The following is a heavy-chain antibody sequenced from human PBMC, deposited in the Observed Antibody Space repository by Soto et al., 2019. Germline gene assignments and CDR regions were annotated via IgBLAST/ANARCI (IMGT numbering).Heavy chain of an antibody. V-gene: IGHV1-69*01. CDR1: GGTFSSYA. Sequence: QVQLVQSGAEVKKPGSSVKVSCKASGGTFSSYAISWVRQAPGQGLEWMGGIIPIFGTANYAQKFQGRVTITADESTSTAYMLPRSLRPEGTAVYYCARRPLHFSLRGWFDPWGQGTLVTVSA. J-gene: IGHJ5*02. D-gene: IGHD3-16*01. CDR2: IIPIFGTA. CDR3: ARRPLHFSLRGWFDP.